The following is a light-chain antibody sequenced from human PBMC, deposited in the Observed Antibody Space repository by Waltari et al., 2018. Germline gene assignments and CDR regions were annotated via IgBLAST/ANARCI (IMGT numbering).Light chain of an antibody. CDR1: QSVSSN. CDR3: HQYYNLVG. Sequence: EIVMTQSPATLSVSPGERATISCRASQSVSSNLAWYQQKPGQAPRLLIYSASARATGIPARFSGSGSGTEFTLTISSLQSEDFAVYFCHQYYNLVGFGQGTKVEIK. CDR2: SAS. J-gene: IGKJ1*01. V-gene: IGKV3-15*01.